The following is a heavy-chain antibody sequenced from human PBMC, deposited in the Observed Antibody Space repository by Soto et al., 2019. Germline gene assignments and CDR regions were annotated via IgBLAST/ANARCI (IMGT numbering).Heavy chain of an antibody. D-gene: IGHD3-3*01. CDR1: GFTFSDYA. CDR2: ISSNGVST. V-gene: IGHV3-23*01. Sequence: GGYLRLSCAASGFTFSDYAMSWVRQAPGKGLQWVSGISSNGVSTYYADSVKGRFTISRDNSKNTLFLQMNSLRAEDTAVYYCEKITVRQWLLSRYFDYWGQGSPVTVSS. J-gene: IGHJ4*02. CDR3: EKITVRQWLLSRYFDY.